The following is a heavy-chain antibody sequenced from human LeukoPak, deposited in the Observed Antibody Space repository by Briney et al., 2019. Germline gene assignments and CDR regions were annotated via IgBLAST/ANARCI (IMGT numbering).Heavy chain of an antibody. D-gene: IGHD3-22*01. Sequence: SVKVSCKASGGTFSSYAISWVRQAPGQGLEWMGGIIPIFGTANYAQKFQGRVTITADESTSTAYMELSSLRSEDTAVYYCAREKDPYYYDSSGYYYGVQFDYWGQGTLVTVSS. CDR3: AREKDPYYYDSSGYYYGVQFDY. CDR1: GGTFSSYA. J-gene: IGHJ4*02. V-gene: IGHV1-69*13. CDR2: IIPIFGTA.